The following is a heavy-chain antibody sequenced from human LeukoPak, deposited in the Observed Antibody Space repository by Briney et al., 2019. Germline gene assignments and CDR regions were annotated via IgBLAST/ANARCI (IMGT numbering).Heavy chain of an antibody. CDR3: AKGAYSGVWTFDS. Sequence: GGSLRLSCAASGFTFVHYAMTWDRQTPGKGLEWVSSLGTIGGSEYFADSVKGRFIISRDNSKNTLYLQMNSLRDEDTAVYYCAKGAYSGVWTFDSWGQGTLVTVSS. D-gene: IGHD2-21*01. V-gene: IGHV3-23*01. J-gene: IGHJ4*02. CDR1: GFTFVHYA. CDR2: LGTIGGSE.